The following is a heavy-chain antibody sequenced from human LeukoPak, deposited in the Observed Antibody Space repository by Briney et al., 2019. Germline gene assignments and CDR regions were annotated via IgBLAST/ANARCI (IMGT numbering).Heavy chain of an antibody. V-gene: IGHV4-59*01. CDR2: IYYSGST. CDR1: GGSISSYY. CDR3: ARDLGVMVRAFDI. J-gene: IGHJ3*02. Sequence: SETLSLTCTVSGGSISSYYWSWIRQPPGKRLEWIGYIYYSGSTSYNPSLKSRVTISVDTSKNQISLKLSSVAAADTAVYYCARDLGVMVRAFDIWGQGTMVTVSS. D-gene: IGHD5-18*01.